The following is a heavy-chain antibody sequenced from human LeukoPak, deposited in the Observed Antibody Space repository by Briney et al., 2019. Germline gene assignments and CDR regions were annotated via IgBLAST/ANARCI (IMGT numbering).Heavy chain of an antibody. CDR1: GFTFSSYG. D-gene: IGHD2-2*01. J-gene: IGHJ4*02. CDR2: IRYDGSNK. CDR3: AKAGSTSLFDY. Sequence: GGSLRLSCTASGFTFSSYGMHWVRQAPGKGLEWVAFIRYDGSNKYYADSVKGRFTISRDNSKNTLYLQMNSLRAEDTAVYYCAKAGSTSLFDYWGQGTLVTVSS. V-gene: IGHV3-30*02.